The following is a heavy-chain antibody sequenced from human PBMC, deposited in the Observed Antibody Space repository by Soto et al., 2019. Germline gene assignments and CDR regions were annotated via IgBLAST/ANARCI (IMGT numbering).Heavy chain of an antibody. CDR2: IKQDGSEK. CDR3: ARARDDFIDWYYYYMDV. D-gene: IGHD3-3*01. CDR1: GFTFSSYW. J-gene: IGHJ6*03. Sequence: GGSLRLSCAASGFTFSSYWMSWVRQAPGKGLEWVANIKQDGSEKYYVDSVKGRFTISRDNAKNSLYLQMNSLRAEDTAVYYCARARDDFIDWYYYYMDVWGKGTTVTVSS. V-gene: IGHV3-7*01.